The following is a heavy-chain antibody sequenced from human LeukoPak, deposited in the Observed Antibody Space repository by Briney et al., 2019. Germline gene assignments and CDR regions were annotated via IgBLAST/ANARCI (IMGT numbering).Heavy chain of an antibody. CDR2: INHSGST. CDR3: ARIENYYDSSGYYYFDY. D-gene: IGHD3-22*01. CDR1: GGSFSGYY. J-gene: IGHJ4*02. Sequence: SETLSLTCAVYGGSFSGYYWSWIRQPPGKGLEWIWEINHSGSTNYNPSLKSRVTISVDTSKNQFSLKLSSVTAADTAVYYCARIENYYDSSGYYYFDYWGQGTLVTVSS. V-gene: IGHV4-34*01.